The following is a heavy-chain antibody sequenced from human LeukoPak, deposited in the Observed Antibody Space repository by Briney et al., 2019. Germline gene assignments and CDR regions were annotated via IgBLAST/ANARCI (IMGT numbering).Heavy chain of an antibody. D-gene: IGHD6-13*01. CDR3: ASRGRSGYSSSWYYY. V-gene: IGHV4-34*01. CDR1: GGSFRDYY. J-gene: IGHJ4*02. Sequence: SETLSLTCAIYGGSFRDYYWSWIRQPPGKGLEWLGEINHSGSTNYNPSLKSRVTISVDTSKNQFSLKLSSVTAADTAVYYCASRGRSGYSSSWYYYWGQGTLVTVSS. CDR2: INHSGST.